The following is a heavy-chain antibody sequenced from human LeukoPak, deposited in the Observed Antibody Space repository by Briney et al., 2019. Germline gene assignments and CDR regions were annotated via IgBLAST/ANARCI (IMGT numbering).Heavy chain of an antibody. V-gene: IGHV4-39*01. Sequence: PSETLSLTCTVSGGSISSSSYYWGWIRQPPGKGLEWIGSIFYSGSTHYNPSLKSRVTISVDTSKNQFSLKLSSVTAADTAVYYCARLVVSTWYHEVLLGRDYWGQGTLVTVSS. CDR1: GGSISSSSYY. CDR2: IFYSGST. J-gene: IGHJ4*02. D-gene: IGHD6-13*01. CDR3: ARLVVSTWYHEVLLGRDY.